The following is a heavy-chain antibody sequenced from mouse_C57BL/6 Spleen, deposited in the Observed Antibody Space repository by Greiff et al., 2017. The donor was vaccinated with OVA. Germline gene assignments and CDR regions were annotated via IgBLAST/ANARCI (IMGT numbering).Heavy chain of an antibody. CDR3: ARESYGSSPWFAY. D-gene: IGHD1-1*01. CDR2: IYPGSGST. J-gene: IGHJ3*01. V-gene: IGHV1-55*01. CDR1: GYTFTSYW. Sequence: QVQLQQPGAELVKPGASVKMSCKASGYTFTSYWITWVKQRPGQGLEWIGDIYPGSGSTNYNEKFKSKATLTVDTSSSTAYMQLSSLTSEDSAVYYGARESYGSSPWFAYWGQGTLVTVSA.